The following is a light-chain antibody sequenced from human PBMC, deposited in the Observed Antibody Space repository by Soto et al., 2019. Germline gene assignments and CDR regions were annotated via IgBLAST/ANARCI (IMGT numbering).Light chain of an antibody. CDR3: SSYSNINTSACV. V-gene: IGLV2-14*01. Sequence: QAALTQPASVSGSPGQSIAISCTGTSGDIGSYNRVSWYQQHPGKAPKLIIYEVTDRPSGVSNRFSGSKSGNTASLTISGLQAEDEAEYYCSSYSNINTSACVFGTGTNVTVL. J-gene: IGLJ1*01. CDR2: EVT. CDR1: SGDIGSYNR.